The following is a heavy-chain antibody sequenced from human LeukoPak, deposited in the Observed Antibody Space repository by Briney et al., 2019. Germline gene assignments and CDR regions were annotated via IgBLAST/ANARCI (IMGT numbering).Heavy chain of an antibody. D-gene: IGHD3-9*01. J-gene: IGHJ6*03. Sequence: ASVKVSCKASGYTFTNYGISWVRQATGQGLEWMGWMNPNSGNTGYAQKFQGRVTITRNTSISTAYMEPSSLRSEDTAVYYCARGSKLRYFDWLLKTYYYYYMDVWGKGTTVTVSS. CDR1: GYTFTNYG. V-gene: IGHV1-8*03. CDR2: MNPNSGNT. CDR3: ARGSKLRYFDWLLKTYYYYYMDV.